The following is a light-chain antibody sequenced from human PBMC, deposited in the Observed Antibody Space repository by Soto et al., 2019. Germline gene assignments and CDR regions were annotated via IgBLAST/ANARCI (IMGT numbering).Light chain of an antibody. J-gene: IGKJ1*01. V-gene: IGKV1-39*01. CDR2: AAS. Sequence: DIQLTQSPSSLSASEGDRVTITCRASQTISTSLNWYQHKPGRAPDLLIYAASSLQSGVPSRFSGSGSGTDFTLTISSLEPEDFAVYYCLQRRNSWTFGQGTKVDIK. CDR1: QTISTS. CDR3: LQRRNSWT.